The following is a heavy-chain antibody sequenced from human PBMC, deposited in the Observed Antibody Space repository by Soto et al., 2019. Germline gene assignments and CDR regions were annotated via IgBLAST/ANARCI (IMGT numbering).Heavy chain of an antibody. J-gene: IGHJ4*02. Sequence: PSETLSLTCTVSGGSISSYYWSWIRQPPGKGLEWIGYIYYSGSTNYNPSLKSRVTISVDTSKNQFSLKLSSVTAADTAVYYCARAVLPEMAPPRHGKTFDYWGQGTLVTVYS. CDR2: IYYSGST. D-gene: IGHD5-12*01. CDR3: ARAVLPEMAPPRHGKTFDY. CDR1: GGSISSYY. V-gene: IGHV4-59*01.